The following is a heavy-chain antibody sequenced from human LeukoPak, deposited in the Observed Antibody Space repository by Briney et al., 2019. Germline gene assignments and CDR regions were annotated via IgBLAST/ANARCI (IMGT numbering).Heavy chain of an antibody. CDR3: ATALRSRLRADYYYYYMDV. CDR2: ISYSGTT. V-gene: IGHV4-39*07. D-gene: IGHD5-12*01. Sequence: PSETLSLTCSVSGDSISISSYYWGWVRQTPGKGLEWIGSISYSGTTYYNPSLKSRVTISVDTSKNHFSLKLSSVTAAYTAVYYCATALRSRLRADYYYYYMDVWGKGTTVTVSS. CDR1: GDSISISSYY. J-gene: IGHJ6*03.